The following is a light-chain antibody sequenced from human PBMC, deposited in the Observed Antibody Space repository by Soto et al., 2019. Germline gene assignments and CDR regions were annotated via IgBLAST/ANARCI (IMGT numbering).Light chain of an antibody. Sequence: DIPMTQSPSAMSASVGDRVTITCRASQDINKSLVWFQQKPGKVPKRLIYAASSLRSGVPSRFSGSGSGTEFTLTISSLQPEDSATYYCLQYKSYPVTFGGGTEMEIK. CDR3: LQYKSYPVT. V-gene: IGKV1-17*03. CDR2: AAS. J-gene: IGKJ4*01. CDR1: QDINKS.